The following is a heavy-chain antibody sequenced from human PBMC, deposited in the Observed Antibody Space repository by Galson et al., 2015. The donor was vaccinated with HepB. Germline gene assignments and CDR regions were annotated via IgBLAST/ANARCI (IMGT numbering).Heavy chain of an antibody. CDR3: ARDRMGNYVPLYYYYYGMDV. D-gene: IGHD4-11*01. V-gene: IGHV3-30*04. CDR2: ISSDGSNK. J-gene: IGHJ6*02. CDR1: GFTFRNYA. Sequence: SLRLSCAASGFTFRNYAMHWVRQAPGKGLEWVAIISSDGSNKYYADSVKGRFTISRDNSENTLYLQMNSLRAEDTAVYYCARDRMGNYVPLYYYYYGMDVWGQGTTVTVSS.